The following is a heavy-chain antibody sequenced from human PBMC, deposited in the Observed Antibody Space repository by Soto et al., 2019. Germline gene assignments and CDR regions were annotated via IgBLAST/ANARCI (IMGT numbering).Heavy chain of an antibody. CDR2: ICGSGGST. V-gene: IGHV3-23*01. D-gene: IGHD1-26*01. CDR3: AKWWELLPLDY. J-gene: IGHJ4*02. Sequence: EVQLLESGGGLVQPGGSLRLSCAASGFTFSSYALSWVRQAPGKGLEWVSAICGSGGSTYYADSVKGRFTISRDTYKHALYLKMNSLSAEDTALYYCAKWWELLPLDYWGQGTLVTVSS. CDR1: GFTFSSYA.